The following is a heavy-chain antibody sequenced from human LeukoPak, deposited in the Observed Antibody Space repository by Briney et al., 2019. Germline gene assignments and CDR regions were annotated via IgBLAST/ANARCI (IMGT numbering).Heavy chain of an antibody. CDR2: ISAYNGNT. Sequence: GASVKVPCKASGYTFTSYGISWVRQAPGQGLEWMRWISAYNGNTNYAQKLQGRVTMTTDTSTSTAYMELRSLRSDDTAVYYCARVEGRDGYYYYYYMDVWGKGTTVTVSS. CDR3: ARVEGRDGYYYYYYMDV. D-gene: IGHD3-10*01. J-gene: IGHJ6*03. V-gene: IGHV1-18*01. CDR1: GYTFTSYG.